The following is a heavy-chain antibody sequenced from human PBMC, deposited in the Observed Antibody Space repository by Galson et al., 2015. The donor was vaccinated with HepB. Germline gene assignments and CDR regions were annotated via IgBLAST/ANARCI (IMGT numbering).Heavy chain of an antibody. CDR1: GFTFSSYA. D-gene: IGHD4-23*01. J-gene: IGHJ4*02. Sequence: SLRLSCAASGFTFSSYAMSWVRQAPGKGLEWVSTISGSGGSTSYADSVKGRFTISRDNSKNTLYLQMNSLRAEDTAVYYCARDGDGGNSGGDWDYWGQGTLVTVSS. V-gene: IGHV3-23*01. CDR3: ARDGDGGNSGGDWDY. CDR2: ISGSGGST.